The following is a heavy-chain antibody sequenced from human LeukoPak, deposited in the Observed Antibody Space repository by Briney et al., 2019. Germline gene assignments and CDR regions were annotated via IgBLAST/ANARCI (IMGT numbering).Heavy chain of an antibody. V-gene: IGHV4-34*01. CDR1: GGSISSYY. CDR3: ARLIVVVVSPGVRRFDP. J-gene: IGHJ5*02. D-gene: IGHD2-15*01. CDR2: INHSGST. Sequence: SETLSLTCTVSGGSISSYYWSWIRQPPGKGLEWIGEINHSGSTNYNPSLKSRVTISVDTSKNQFSLKLSSVTAADTAVYYCARLIVVVVSPGVRRFDPWGQGTLVTVSS.